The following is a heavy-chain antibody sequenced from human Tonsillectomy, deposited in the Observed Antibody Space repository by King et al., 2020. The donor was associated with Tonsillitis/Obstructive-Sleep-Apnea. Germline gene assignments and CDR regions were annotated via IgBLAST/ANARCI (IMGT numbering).Heavy chain of an antibody. V-gene: IGHV4-59*01. J-gene: IGHJ6*03. CDR1: GGSISSSY. D-gene: IGHD2-2*01. Sequence: VQLQESGPGLVKPSETLSLTCTVSGGSISSSYWSWIRQPPGKGLEWIGNIYYSGSTKYNPSLKRRVTTSVDTSKNQLSLNLSSVTAAATAVYYCARCRLVPAEDYYYYMDVWGKGTTVTVSS. CDR3: ARCRLVPAEDYYYYMDV. CDR2: IYYSGST.